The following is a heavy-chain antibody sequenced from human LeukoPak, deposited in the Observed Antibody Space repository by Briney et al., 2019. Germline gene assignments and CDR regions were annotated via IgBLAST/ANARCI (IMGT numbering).Heavy chain of an antibody. CDR3: ARDRVRGNANPYFDY. J-gene: IGHJ4*02. Sequence: PSETLSLTCTVSGGSVSSGTYYWSWIRQPPGKGLEWIGYIYYSGSTNYNPSLKSRVTISINTSKNQFSLKLSSVTAADTAVYYCARDRVRGNANPYFDYWGQGTLVTVSS. CDR1: GGSVSSGTYY. D-gene: IGHD1-1*01. CDR2: IYYSGST. V-gene: IGHV4-61*01.